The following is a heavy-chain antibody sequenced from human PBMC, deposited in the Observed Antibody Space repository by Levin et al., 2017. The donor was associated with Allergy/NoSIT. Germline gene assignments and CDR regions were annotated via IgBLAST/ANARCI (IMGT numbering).Heavy chain of an antibody. V-gene: IGHV2-5*02. J-gene: IGHJ5*02. D-gene: IGHD2-2*01. CDR1: GFSLSTSGVG. CDR2: IYWDDDK. CDR3: AHRYFSAGSYCSSTSCYLKYNWFDP. Sequence: KMSGPTLVKPTQTLTLTCTFSGFSLSTSGVGVGWIRQPPGKALEWLALIYWDDDKRYSPSLKSRLTITKDTSKNQVVLTMTNMDPVDTATYYCAHRYFSAGSYCSSTSCYLKYNWFDPWGQGTLVTVSS.